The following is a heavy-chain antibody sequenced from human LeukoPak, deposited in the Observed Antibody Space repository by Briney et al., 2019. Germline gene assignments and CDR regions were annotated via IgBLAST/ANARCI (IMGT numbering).Heavy chain of an antibody. CDR3: ARSAALLLWFGDSPLD. J-gene: IGHJ4*02. V-gene: IGHV4-61*02. CDR1: GGSISSGSYY. CDR2: IYTSGKI. Sequence: SETLSLTCTVSGGSISSGSYYWSWIRQPAGKGLEWIGRIYTSGKINYNPSLKSRVTISVDTSKNQFSLKLSSVTAADTAVYYCARSAALLLWFGDSPLDWGQGTLVTVSS. D-gene: IGHD3-10*01.